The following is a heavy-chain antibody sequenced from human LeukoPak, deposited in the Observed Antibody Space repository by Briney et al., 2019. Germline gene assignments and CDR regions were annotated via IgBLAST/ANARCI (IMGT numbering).Heavy chain of an antibody. CDR2: ISNDGANK. CDR1: GFTFSSYG. CDR3: AKDLNAAVTYCAGACKWHLPLGPDS. J-gene: IGHJ4*02. Sequence: TGGSLRLSCAASGFTFSSYGMHWVRQAPGKGVEWVAVISNDGANKYYEDSVKGRFTISRDNSKGTLYLHMNSLRAEDTSVYYCAKDLNAAVTYCAGACKWHLPLGPDSWGQGTLVTVSS. V-gene: IGHV3-30*18. D-gene: IGHD2-21*02.